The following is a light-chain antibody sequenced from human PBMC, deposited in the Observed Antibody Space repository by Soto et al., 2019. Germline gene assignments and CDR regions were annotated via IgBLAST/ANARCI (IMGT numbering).Light chain of an antibody. V-gene: IGKV1-39*01. CDR2: GAS. J-gene: IGKJ4*01. CDR3: QQSYSTPALT. Sequence: DIQMTQSPSSLSASVGDRVTITCRASQSINFYLNWFQQKPGKAPKALIYGASNLQSGVPSRFSGSGSGTDFTLTINNLQPEDFATYSCQQSYSTPALTFGGGTKVEI. CDR1: QSINFY.